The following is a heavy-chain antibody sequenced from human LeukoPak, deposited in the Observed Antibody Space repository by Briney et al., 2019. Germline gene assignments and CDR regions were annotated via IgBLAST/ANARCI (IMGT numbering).Heavy chain of an antibody. CDR1: GGSFSGYY. Sequence: SETLSLTCAVYGGSFSGYYWSWIRQPPGKGLEWIGEINHSGSTNYNPSLKSRVTISVDTSKNQFSLKLSSVTAADTAVYYCAREIAAATKDAFDIWGQGTMVTVSS. CDR2: INHSGST. D-gene: IGHD6-13*01. J-gene: IGHJ3*02. V-gene: IGHV4-34*01. CDR3: AREIAAATKDAFDI.